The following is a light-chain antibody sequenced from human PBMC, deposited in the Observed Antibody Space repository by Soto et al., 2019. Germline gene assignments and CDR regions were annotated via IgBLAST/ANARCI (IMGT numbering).Light chain of an antibody. J-gene: IGKJ2*01. CDR2: DAS. Sequence: DIQMTQSPSSLSASVGDRVTITCQASQDISNYLNWYQQKPGKAPKLLIYDASNLETGVPSRFSGSGSGTDFTFTISSLQPEDIGTYYCQQYDNLPPYTFRQGTQLEIK. CDR3: QQYDNLPPYT. CDR1: QDISNY. V-gene: IGKV1-33*01.